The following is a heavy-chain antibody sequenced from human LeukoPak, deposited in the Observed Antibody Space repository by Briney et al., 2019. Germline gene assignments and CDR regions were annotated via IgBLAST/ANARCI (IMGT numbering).Heavy chain of an antibody. CDR2: IYYSGST. V-gene: IGHV4-59*12. CDR1: GGSISSYY. Sequence: PSETLSLTCTVSGGSISSYYWSWIRQPPGKGLEWIGHIYYSGSTNYNPSLKSRVTMPVDTSKNQFSLKLSSVTAADTAVYYCARDGRITGTWDWFDPWGQGTLVTVSS. CDR3: ARDGRITGTWDWFDP. D-gene: IGHD1-20*01. J-gene: IGHJ5*02.